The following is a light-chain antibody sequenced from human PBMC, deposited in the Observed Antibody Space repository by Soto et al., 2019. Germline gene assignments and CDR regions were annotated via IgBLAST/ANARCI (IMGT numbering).Light chain of an antibody. CDR1: RRVHNY. Sequence: EIVLTHSPATLSLSPGDRAALSCKARRRVHNYLAWYQQKPGQAPRLLIYGASTRAAGIPARFSGSGSGTDFTLTITSLEPEDFAVYYCQQRSNWPPITFGQGTRLEIK. V-gene: IGKV3-11*01. CDR2: GAS. CDR3: QQRSNWPPIT. J-gene: IGKJ5*01.